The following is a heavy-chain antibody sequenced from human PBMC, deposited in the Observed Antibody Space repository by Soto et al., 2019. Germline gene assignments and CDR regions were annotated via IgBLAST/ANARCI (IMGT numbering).Heavy chain of an antibody. D-gene: IGHD3-10*01. CDR2: INHAGTT. CDR3: ASLMGSGNYLHFDF. CDR1: GGSFSAYY. J-gene: IGHJ4*02. V-gene: IGHV4-34*01. Sequence: SETLSLTCAVYGGSFSAYYWSWIRQPPGKGLEWIGEINHAGTTNYNPSLKSRVTISVDTSKNQFSLRLSSVTAADTAVYYCASLMGSGNYLHFDFWGQGALVTVSS.